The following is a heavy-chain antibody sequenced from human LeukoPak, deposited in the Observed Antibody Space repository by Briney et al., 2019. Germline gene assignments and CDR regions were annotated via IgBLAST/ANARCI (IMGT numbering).Heavy chain of an antibody. CDR2: IYVGDSDT. CDR3: ARPYYYGSGSYLDY. Sequence: GESLKISCKGSGYPFTSYYIGWVRQMPGKGLEWMGIIYVGDSDTRYSPSFRGQVTISADKSISTAFLQWSSLKASDTAMYYCARPYYYGSGSYLDYWGQGTLVTVSS. CDR1: GYPFTSYY. J-gene: IGHJ4*02. D-gene: IGHD3-10*01. V-gene: IGHV5-51*01.